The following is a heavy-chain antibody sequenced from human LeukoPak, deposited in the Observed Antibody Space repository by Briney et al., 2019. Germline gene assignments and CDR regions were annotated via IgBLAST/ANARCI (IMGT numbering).Heavy chain of an antibody. J-gene: IGHJ3*02. Sequence: SETLSLTCTVSGGSISSSSYYWGRIRQPPGKGLEWIGTIYYSGRTYYNPSLKSRVTTSVYTSKNQFSLRLSSVSAADTAVYYCARHIYSGTDGDAFDIWGQGTMVTVSS. D-gene: IGHD1-26*01. CDR1: GGSISSSSYY. CDR3: ARHIYSGTDGDAFDI. CDR2: IYYSGRT. V-gene: IGHV4-39*01.